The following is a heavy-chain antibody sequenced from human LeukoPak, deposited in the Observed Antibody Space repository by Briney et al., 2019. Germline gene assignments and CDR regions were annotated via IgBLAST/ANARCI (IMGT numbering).Heavy chain of an antibody. CDR1: VYTLTELS. CDR2: FDPEDVET. Sequence: GASVKVSCKVSVYTLTELSMHCVRQAPGKGLVWMGGFDPEDVETIYAQKFQGRVTMTEGTSTDTAYLELSSLRSEDTAVYYCATGGAAAGLNWFDSWGQGTLVTVSS. CDR3: ATGGAAAGLNWFDS. V-gene: IGHV1-24*01. J-gene: IGHJ5*01. D-gene: IGHD6-13*01.